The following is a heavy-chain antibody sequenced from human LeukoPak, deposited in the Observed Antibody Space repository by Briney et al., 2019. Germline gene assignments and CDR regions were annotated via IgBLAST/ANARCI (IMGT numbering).Heavy chain of an antibody. CDR2: ISYDGSNK. CDR3: ARDPRYSSSWSKDY. J-gene: IGHJ4*02. CDR1: GFTFSSYA. Sequence: PGRSLRLSCAASGFTFSSYAMHWVRQAPGKGLEWVAVISYDGSNKYYADSVKGRFTISRDNSKNTLYLQMNSLRAEDTAVYYCARDPRYSSSWSKDYWGQGTLVTVSS. D-gene: IGHD6-13*01. V-gene: IGHV3-30-3*01.